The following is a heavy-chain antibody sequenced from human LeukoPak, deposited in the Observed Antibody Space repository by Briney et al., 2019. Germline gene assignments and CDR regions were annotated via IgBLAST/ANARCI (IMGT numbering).Heavy chain of an antibody. CDR2: ISGSGGST. Sequence: GGSLRPSCAASGFTFSSYAMSWVRQAPGKGLEWVSAISGSGGSTYYADSVKGRFTISRDNSKNTLYLQMNSLRAEDTAVYYCAKGLSSGYYYSYPDYWGQGTLVTVSS. J-gene: IGHJ4*02. CDR1: GFTFSSYA. D-gene: IGHD3-22*01. V-gene: IGHV3-23*01. CDR3: AKGLSSGYYYSYPDY.